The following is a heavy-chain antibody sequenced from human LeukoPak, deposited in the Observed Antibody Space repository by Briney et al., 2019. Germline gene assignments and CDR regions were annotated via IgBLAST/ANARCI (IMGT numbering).Heavy chain of an antibody. J-gene: IGHJ4*02. CDR2: IRYDGSNK. Sequence: PGGSLRLSCAASGFTFSSYGMHWVRQAPGKGLEWVTFIRYDGSNKYYADSVKGRFTISRDNSKNTLYLQMNSLRVEDTAVYYCATGIGYYGPTRYWGQGTLVTVSS. D-gene: IGHD3-10*01. CDR1: GFTFSSYG. CDR3: ATGIGYYGPTRY. V-gene: IGHV3-30*02.